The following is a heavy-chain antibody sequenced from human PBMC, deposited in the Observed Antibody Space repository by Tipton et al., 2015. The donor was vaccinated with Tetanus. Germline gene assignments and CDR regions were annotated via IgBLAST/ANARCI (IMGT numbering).Heavy chain of an antibody. V-gene: IGHV4-59*07. D-gene: IGHD2-15*01. J-gene: IGHJ6*02. Sequence: TLSLTCTVSGGSISSYYWSWIRQPPGKGLEWIGYIYYSGGTNYNPSLKSRVTISVDTSKNQFSLKLSSVTAADTAVYYCARGLSGGLYYYYYGMDVWGQGTTVTVSS. CDR2: IYYSGGT. CDR1: GGSISSYY. CDR3: ARGLSGGLYYYYYGMDV.